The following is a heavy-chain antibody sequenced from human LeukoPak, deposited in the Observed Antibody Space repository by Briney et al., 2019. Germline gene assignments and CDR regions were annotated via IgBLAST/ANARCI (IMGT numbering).Heavy chain of an antibody. CDR3: ATAPASMIVVVSDAFDI. Sequence: ASVKVSCKVSGYTLTELSMHWVRQAPGKGLEWMGGFDPEDGETIYAQKFQGRVTMTEDTSTDTAYMELSSLRSEDTAVYYCATAPASMIVVVSDAFDIWGQGTMVTVSS. D-gene: IGHD3-22*01. V-gene: IGHV1-24*01. J-gene: IGHJ3*02. CDR1: GYTLTELS. CDR2: FDPEDGET.